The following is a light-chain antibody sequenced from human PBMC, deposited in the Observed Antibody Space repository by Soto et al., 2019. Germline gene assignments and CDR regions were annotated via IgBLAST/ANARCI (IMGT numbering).Light chain of an antibody. J-gene: IGLJ1*01. Sequence: QAVVTQEPSLTVSPGGTVTLTCASSTGAVTSAYYPNWFQQKPGQAPRALIYNTSNKHSWTPARFSGSLLGGKAALTLSGVQPEDEAESYCLLYYGGAYVFGTGTKVTVL. CDR3: LLYYGGAYV. CDR2: NTS. V-gene: IGLV7-43*01. CDR1: TGAVTSAYY.